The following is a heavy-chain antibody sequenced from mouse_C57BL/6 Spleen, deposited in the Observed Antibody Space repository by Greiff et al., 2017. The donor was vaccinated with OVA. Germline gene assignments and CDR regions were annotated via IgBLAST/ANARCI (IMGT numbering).Heavy chain of an antibody. CDR3: SREDYDGAWFAY. D-gene: IGHD2-4*01. CDR2: IWTGGGT. CDR1: GFSLTSYA. V-gene: IGHV2-9-1*01. J-gene: IGHJ3*01. Sequence: QVQLKESGPGLVAPSQSLSITCTVSGFSLTSYAISWVRQPPGQGLEWLGVIWTGGGTNYNSALKSRLSISKDNSTRQIFLKVHSLQTDGTARYDCSREDYDGAWFAYWGQGTLVTVSA.